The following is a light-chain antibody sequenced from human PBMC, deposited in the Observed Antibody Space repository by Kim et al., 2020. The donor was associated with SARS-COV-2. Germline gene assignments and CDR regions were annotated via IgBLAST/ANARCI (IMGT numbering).Light chain of an antibody. Sequence: DIQMTQSPSSLSASVGDRVTITCRASQTINTYLNWYQLKLGKPPQLLISSAVNLQSGVPSRFSGSRSGTDFTLTITSLETDDFATYFCQQSYSTPYTFGQGTKLEI. CDR1: QTINTY. CDR3: QQSYSTPYT. V-gene: IGKV1-39*01. J-gene: IGKJ2*01. CDR2: SAV.